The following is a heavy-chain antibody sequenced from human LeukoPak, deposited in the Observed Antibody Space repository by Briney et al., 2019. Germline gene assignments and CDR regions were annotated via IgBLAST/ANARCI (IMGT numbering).Heavy chain of an antibody. CDR1: GFSFSSSW. V-gene: IGHV3-7*01. CDR3: ARVLYDFYSGGFYYFDC. J-gene: IGHJ4*02. CDR2: IKQDGSEK. D-gene: IGHD3-3*01. Sequence: GGSLRLSCAASGFSFSSSWMNWVRQAPGKGLEWVANIKQDGSEKYYVDSVKGRFTISRDNAKNSLYLQMNSLRAEDTAVYYCARVLYDFYSGGFYYFDCWGQGTLVTVSS.